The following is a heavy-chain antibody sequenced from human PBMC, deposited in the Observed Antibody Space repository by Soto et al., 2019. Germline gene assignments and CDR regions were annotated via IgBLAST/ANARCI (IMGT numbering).Heavy chain of an antibody. CDR3: AKDYGGVVAAGWYYYYMDV. CDR1: GFTVSSNY. V-gene: IGHV3-66*01. D-gene: IGHD2-15*01. Sequence: GGSLRLSCAASGFTVSSNYMSWVRQAPGKGLEWVSVIYSGGSTYYADSVKGRFTISRDNSKNTLYLQMNSLRAEDTAVYYCAKDYGGVVAAGWYYYYMDVWGKGTTVTVSS. CDR2: IYSGGST. J-gene: IGHJ6*03.